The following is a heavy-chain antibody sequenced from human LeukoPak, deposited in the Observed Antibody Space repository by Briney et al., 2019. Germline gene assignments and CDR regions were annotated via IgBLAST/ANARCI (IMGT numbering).Heavy chain of an antibody. Sequence: ASLKVSCKASGYTFTSYYMHWVRQAPGQGLGWMGIINPSGGSTSYAQKFQGRVTMTRDTSTSTVYMELSSLRSEDTAVYYCARGAEMATIDDDAFDIWGRGTMVTVSS. D-gene: IGHD5-24*01. V-gene: IGHV1-46*01. CDR1: GYTFTSYY. CDR2: INPSGGST. CDR3: ARGAEMATIDDDAFDI. J-gene: IGHJ3*02.